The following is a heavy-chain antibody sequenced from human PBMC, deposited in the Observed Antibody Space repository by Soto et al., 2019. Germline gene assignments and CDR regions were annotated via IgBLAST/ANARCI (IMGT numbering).Heavy chain of an antibody. CDR3: ARHGRHLLRGGTTTIDY. CDR1: GGSISSSSYY. Sequence: SETLSLTCTVSGGSISSSSYYWGWIRQPPGKGLEWIGSIYYSGSTYYNPSLKSRVTISVDTSKNQFSLKLSSVTAADTAVYYCARHGRHLLRGGTTTIDYWGQGTLVTVSS. D-gene: IGHD1-7*01. CDR2: IYYSGST. V-gene: IGHV4-39*01. J-gene: IGHJ4*02.